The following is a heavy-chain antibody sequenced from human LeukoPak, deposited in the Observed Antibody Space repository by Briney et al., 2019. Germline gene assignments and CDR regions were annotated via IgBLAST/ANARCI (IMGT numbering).Heavy chain of an antibody. Sequence: GGSLRLSCAASGFTVSSNYMSWVRQAPGKGLEWVSVIYSGGSTYYADSVKGRFTISRDNSKNTLYLQMNSLRAEDTAVYYCARALMTTISNNYFGYWGQGTLVTVSS. J-gene: IGHJ4*02. D-gene: IGHD3-3*01. CDR3: ARALMTTISNNYFGY. CDR2: IYSGGST. CDR1: GFTVSSNY. V-gene: IGHV3-66*01.